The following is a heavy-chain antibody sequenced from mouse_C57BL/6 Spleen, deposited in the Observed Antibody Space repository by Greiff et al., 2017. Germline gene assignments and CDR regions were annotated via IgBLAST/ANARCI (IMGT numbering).Heavy chain of an antibody. V-gene: IGHV1-7*01. CDR2: INPSSGYT. J-gene: IGHJ2*01. D-gene: IGHD1-1*01. CDR3: ARGYYGSSPFDY. Sequence: QVQLQQSGAELAKPGASVKLSCKASGYTFTSYWMHWVKQRPGQGLEWIGYINPSSGYTKYNQKFKDKATLTADTSSSTAYMQLSSLTYEDSAVYYCARGYYGSSPFDYWGQGTTLTVSS. CDR1: GYTFTSYW.